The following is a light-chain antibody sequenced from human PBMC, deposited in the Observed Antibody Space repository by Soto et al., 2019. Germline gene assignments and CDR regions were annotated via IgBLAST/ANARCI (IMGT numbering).Light chain of an antibody. CDR3: AGWDDSLSGFYV. J-gene: IGLJ1*01. CDR2: RNN. CDR1: SSDFGTNY. V-gene: IGLV1-47*01. Sequence: QSALTQPPSVSGTPGQWITISCSGSSSDFGTNYVYWYQQLPGAAPKLLIYRNNQRPSGVPDRFSGSKSGTSASLAISGLRSEDEAEYHCAGWDDSLSGFYVFGTGTKVTVL.